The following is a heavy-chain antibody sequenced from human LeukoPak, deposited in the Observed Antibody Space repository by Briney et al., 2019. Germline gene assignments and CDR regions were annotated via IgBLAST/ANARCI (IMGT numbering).Heavy chain of an antibody. CDR2: INEDGSTT. J-gene: IGHJ4*02. CDR3: VRDLGGRSGH. V-gene: IGHV3-74*01. CDR1: GFTFSSNW. D-gene: IGHD1-26*01. Sequence: PGGSLRLSCAASGFTFSSNWMHWVRQAPGKGLVWVSRINEDGSTTNYEDSVKGRSTIFRDNAKNTLYLQMNSLRAEDTAVYYCVRDLGGRSGHWGQGTLVTVSS.